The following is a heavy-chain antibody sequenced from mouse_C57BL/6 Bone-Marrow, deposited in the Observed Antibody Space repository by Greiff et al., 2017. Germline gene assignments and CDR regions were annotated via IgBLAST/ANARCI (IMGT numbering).Heavy chain of an antibody. CDR2: IWTGGGT. CDR1: GFSFTSYA. J-gene: IGHJ4*01. Sequence: VQRVESGPGLVAPSQSLSITCTVSGFSFTSYAISWVRQPPGKGLEWLGVIWTGGGTNYNSALKSRLSISKDNSKSQVFLKMNSLQTDDTARYYCARTGDLLWLRRRDYAMDYWGQGTSVTVSS. CDR3: ARTGDLLWLRRRDYAMDY. D-gene: IGHD2-2*01. V-gene: IGHV2-9-1*01.